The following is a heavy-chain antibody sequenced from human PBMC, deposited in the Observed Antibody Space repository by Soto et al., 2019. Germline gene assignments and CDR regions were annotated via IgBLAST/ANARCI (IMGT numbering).Heavy chain of an antibody. V-gene: IGHV3-30*18. D-gene: IGHD5-12*01. CDR2: ISYDGSNK. Sequence: PGGSLRLSCAASGSTCSSYGMHWVRQAPGKGLEWVAVISYDGSNKYYVDSVKGRFTISRDKSKNTLYLQMNSLRAEDTAVNYCAKDNRGYSGYDYGSYYYNYGMDVWGQGTTVTVSS. J-gene: IGHJ6*02. CDR3: AKDNRGYSGYDYGSYYYNYGMDV. CDR1: GSTCSSYG.